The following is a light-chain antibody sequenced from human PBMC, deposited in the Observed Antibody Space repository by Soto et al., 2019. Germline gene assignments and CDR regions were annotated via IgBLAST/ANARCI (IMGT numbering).Light chain of an antibody. CDR2: DAS. CDR3: QQYDKLVT. Sequence: DVQMTQSPSSLSASIGDRVTITCQASQDMRKYLNWYQQKPGKAPDLLIHDASNLETGVPSRFSGSGSGTLFTFTISSLQPEDIATYYCQQYDKLVTFARGTKV. V-gene: IGKV1-33*01. CDR1: QDMRKY. J-gene: IGKJ1*01.